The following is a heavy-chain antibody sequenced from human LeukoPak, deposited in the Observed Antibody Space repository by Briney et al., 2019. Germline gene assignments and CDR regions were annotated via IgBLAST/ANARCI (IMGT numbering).Heavy chain of an antibody. CDR2: IKSKTDGGAI. J-gene: IGHJ3*02. D-gene: IGHD2-15*01. CDR1: GFTFSNAW. Sequence: GGSLRLSCAASGFTFSNAWMNWVRQAPGKGPEWVGRIKSKTDGGAIDYAAPVRGRFTISRDDSIHTVYLQMNSLKTEDTAVYYCTTDPSPDCSGGSCYLLFPLDAFDIWGQGTMVTVSS. V-gene: IGHV3-15*01. CDR3: TTDPSPDCSGGSCYLLFPLDAFDI.